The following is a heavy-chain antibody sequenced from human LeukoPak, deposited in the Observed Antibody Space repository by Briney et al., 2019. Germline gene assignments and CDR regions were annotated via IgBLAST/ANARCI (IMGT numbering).Heavy chain of an antibody. J-gene: IGHJ4*02. CDR1: GGSISSSNW. CDR2: IYHSGST. Sequence: SETLSLTCAVSGGSISSSNWWSWVRQPPGKGLGWIGEIYHSGSTNYNPSLKNRVTISVDKSKNQFSLKLSSVTAADTAVYYCARLGSGSYYKSSNHFDYWGQGTLVTASS. CDR3: ARLGSGSYYKSSNHFDY. V-gene: IGHV4-4*02. D-gene: IGHD3-10*01.